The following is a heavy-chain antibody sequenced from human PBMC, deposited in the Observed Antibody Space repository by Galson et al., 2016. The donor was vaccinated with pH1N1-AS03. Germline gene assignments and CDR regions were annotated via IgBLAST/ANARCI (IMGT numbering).Heavy chain of an antibody. CDR2: IPYDGNNK. D-gene: IGHD4-11*01. Sequence: SLRLSCAASGFSFSSYGMYWARQAPGKGLEWVAFIPYDGNNKYYSDSVKGRFTISRDNSKNTVYLQMNSLRAEDTAVYYCAKDHSNFYGMDVWGQGTTVTVSS. CDR3: AKDHSNFYGMDV. V-gene: IGHV3-30*02. CDR1: GFSFSSYG. J-gene: IGHJ6*02.